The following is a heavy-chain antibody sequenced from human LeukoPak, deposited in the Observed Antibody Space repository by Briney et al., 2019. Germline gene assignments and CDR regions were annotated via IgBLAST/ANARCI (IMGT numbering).Heavy chain of an antibody. CDR3: ARDLSGPSLY. Sequence: GGSLRLSCVVSGFTFSNYWMSWVRQAPGKGLEWVINIRPDGGEKYFVDSVRGRFTISRDNAKNSLYLQMNDLRAEDTAVYYCARDLSGPSLYWGQGTLVTVSS. CDR1: GFTFSNYW. J-gene: IGHJ4*02. V-gene: IGHV3-7*01. D-gene: IGHD2-15*01. CDR2: IRPDGGEK.